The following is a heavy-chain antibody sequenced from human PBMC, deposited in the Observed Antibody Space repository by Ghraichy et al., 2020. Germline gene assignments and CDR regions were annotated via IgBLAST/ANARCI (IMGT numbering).Heavy chain of an antibody. CDR1: GFTVSSKF. J-gene: IGHJ4*02. CDR2: IYSGGST. V-gene: IGHV3-53*01. D-gene: IGHD6-19*01. Sequence: GGSLGLSCAVSGFTVSSKFMSWVRQAPRKGLEWVSVIYSGGSTYYADSVKGRFTISRDNSKNTLFLQMNSLRAEDTAVYYCARSRSGWYPIFDYWGQGTLVTVSS. CDR3: ARSRSGWYPIFDY.